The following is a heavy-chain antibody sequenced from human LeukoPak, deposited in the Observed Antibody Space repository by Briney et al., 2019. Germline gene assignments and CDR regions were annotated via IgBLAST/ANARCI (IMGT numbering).Heavy chain of an antibody. CDR1: GFTFSIYW. J-gene: IGHJ4*02. CDR2: IKQDGSEK. CDR3: AREIAVAGAFDY. V-gene: IGHV3-7*03. D-gene: IGHD6-19*01. Sequence: GGSLRLSCAASGFTFSIYWMSWVRQAPGKGLEGVANIKQDGSEKYYVDSVKGRFTISRDNAKNSLYLQMNSLRAEDTAVYYCAREIAVAGAFDYWGQGTLVTVSS.